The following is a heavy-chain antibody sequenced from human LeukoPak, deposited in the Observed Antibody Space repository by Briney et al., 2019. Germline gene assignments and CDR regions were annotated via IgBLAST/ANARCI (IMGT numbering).Heavy chain of an antibody. CDR2: IKQDGSEN. CDR1: GFTFSSYW. D-gene: IGHD2-2*02. J-gene: IGHJ4*02. CDR3: AREQYQLLYGRVY. V-gene: IGHV3-7*01. Sequence: GGSLTLSCAASGFTFSSYWMSWVRQAQGKGLEWVANIKQDGSENSYVDSVKGRFTISRDNAKNSLYLQMNSLRAEDTAVYYCAREQYQLLYGRVYWGQGTLVTVSS.